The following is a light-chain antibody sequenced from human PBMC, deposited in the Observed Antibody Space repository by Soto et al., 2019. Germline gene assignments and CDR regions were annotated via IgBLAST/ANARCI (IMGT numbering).Light chain of an antibody. V-gene: IGKV2-24*01. CDR1: QSLVHSDGNTY. J-gene: IGKJ1*01. CDR3: MQATQFPRT. CDR2: NLS. Sequence: IMLTQTPLSSPVTLGQPASISCRSSQSLVHSDGNTYLSWLHQRPGQPPRLLIYNLSNRFSGVPDRFSGSVAGTDFTLKISRVEAEDVGVYYCMQATQFPRTFGQGTKVEIK.